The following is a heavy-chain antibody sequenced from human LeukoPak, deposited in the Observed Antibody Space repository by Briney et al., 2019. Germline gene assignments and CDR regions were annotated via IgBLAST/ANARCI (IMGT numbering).Heavy chain of an antibody. D-gene: IGHD6-6*01. CDR2: INPNSGGT. CDR1: GYTFTGYY. J-gene: IGHJ6*03. CDR3: ARGDLVRGYYYMDV. V-gene: IGHV1-2*02. Sequence: ASVKVSCKASGYTFTGYYMHWVRQAPGQGLEWMGWINPNSGGTNYAQKFQGRVTMTRDTSINTAYMELTSLRSDGTAVYYCARGDLVRGYYYMDVWGKGTTVTVSS.